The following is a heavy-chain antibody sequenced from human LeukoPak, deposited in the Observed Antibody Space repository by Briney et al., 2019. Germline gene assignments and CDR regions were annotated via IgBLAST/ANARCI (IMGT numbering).Heavy chain of an antibody. D-gene: IGHD6-19*01. CDR3: ASDSSGWYH. CDR2: INPDGSEA. Sequence: GGSLRLSCLASGLTFSTSWMSWVRQAPGRGLEGVGNINPDGSEAYYVDSVRGRFSISRDNAKNSMYLQMNSLRAEDTAVYYCASDSSGWYHSGQGTLVTVSS. J-gene: IGHJ5*02. CDR1: GLTFSTSW. V-gene: IGHV3-7*01.